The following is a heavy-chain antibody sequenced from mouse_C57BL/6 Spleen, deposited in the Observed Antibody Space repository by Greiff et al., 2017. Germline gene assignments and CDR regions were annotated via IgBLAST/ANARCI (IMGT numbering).Heavy chain of an antibody. CDR3: ARRLGLYYFDY. J-gene: IGHJ2*01. Sequence: VQLQQSGPELVKPGASVKISCKASGYTFTDYYINWVKQRPGPGLEWIGWIYPGSGNTKYNEKFKGKATLTVDTSSSTAYMQLSSLTSEDSAVYFCARRLGLYYFDYWGQGTTLTVSS. CDR1: GYTFTDYY. V-gene: IGHV1-84*01. D-gene: IGHD4-1*01. CDR2: IYPGSGNT.